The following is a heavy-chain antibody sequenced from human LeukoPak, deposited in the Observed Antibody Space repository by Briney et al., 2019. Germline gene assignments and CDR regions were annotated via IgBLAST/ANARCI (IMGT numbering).Heavy chain of an antibody. J-gene: IGHJ3*02. Sequence: GGSLRLSCAASGFTFSSYAMSWVRQAPGKGLEWVSAISGSGGSTYYADSVKGRFTISRDNSKNTLYLQMNSLRAEDTAVYYCAKDLLSFNIVATIPDAFDIWGQGTMVTVSS. D-gene: IGHD5-12*01. CDR1: GFTFSSYA. V-gene: IGHV3-23*01. CDR2: ISGSGGST. CDR3: AKDLLSFNIVATIPDAFDI.